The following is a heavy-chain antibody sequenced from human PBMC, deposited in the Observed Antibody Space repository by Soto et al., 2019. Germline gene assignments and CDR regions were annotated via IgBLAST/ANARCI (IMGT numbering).Heavy chain of an antibody. D-gene: IGHD6-13*01. CDR2: ISGSGGST. CDR1: GFTFSSYA. J-gene: IGHJ3*02. V-gene: IGHV3-23*01. Sequence: GGSLRLSCAASGFTFSSYAMSWVRQAPGKGLEWVSAISGSGGSTYYADSVKGRFTISRDSSKNTLYLQMNSLRAEDTAVYYCAKDLDLVKLGEAFDIWGQGTMVTVSS. CDR3: AKDLDLVKLGEAFDI.